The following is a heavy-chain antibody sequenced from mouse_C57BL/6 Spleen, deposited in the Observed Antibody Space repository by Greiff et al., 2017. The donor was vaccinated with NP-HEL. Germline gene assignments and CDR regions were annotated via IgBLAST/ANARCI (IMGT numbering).Heavy chain of an antibody. Sequence: EVKVVESGPELVKPGASVKISCKASGYSFTGYFMNWVMQSHGKSLEWIGRINPYNGDTFYNQKFKGKATLTVDKSSSTAYMELRSLTSEDSAVYYCASSGDDESFDYWGQGTTLTVSS. CDR3: ASSGDDESFDY. D-gene: IGHD4-1*01. V-gene: IGHV1-20*01. J-gene: IGHJ2*01. CDR2: INPYNGDT. CDR1: GYSFTGYF.